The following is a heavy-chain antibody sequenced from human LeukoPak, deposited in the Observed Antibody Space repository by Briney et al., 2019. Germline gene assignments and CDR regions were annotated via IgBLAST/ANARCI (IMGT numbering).Heavy chain of an antibody. CDR1: GDSVSSNSAA. Sequence: SQTLSLTCVISGDSVSSNSAAWNWIRQSPSRGLEWLGRTYYRSKWYNDYAVSVRSRITINPDTSKNQFSLQLKSVTPEDKAVYYCVRGAAVAGTRAFDIWGLGTMVTVSS. D-gene: IGHD6-19*01. CDR2: TYYRSKWYN. J-gene: IGHJ3*02. CDR3: VRGAAVAGTRAFDI. V-gene: IGHV6-1*01.